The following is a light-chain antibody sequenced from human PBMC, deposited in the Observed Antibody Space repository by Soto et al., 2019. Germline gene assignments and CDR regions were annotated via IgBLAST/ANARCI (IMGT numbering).Light chain of an antibody. Sequence: QSVLTQPASVSGSPGQSITISCSGTSSDIGAYDYVSWYQQHPGRAPKLIIYEVSHRLSGLSYRFSGSKSGNTASLTISGLQVEDEGDYYCTSFAPGRIDVFGSGTKVTVL. CDR3: TSFAPGRIDV. J-gene: IGLJ1*01. V-gene: IGLV2-14*03. CDR2: EVS. CDR1: SSDIGAYDY.